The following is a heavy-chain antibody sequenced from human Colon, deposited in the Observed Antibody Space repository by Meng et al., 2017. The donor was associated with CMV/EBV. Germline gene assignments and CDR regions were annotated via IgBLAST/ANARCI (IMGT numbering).Heavy chain of an antibody. CDR3: VRAPNDYSSSTGWFDS. D-gene: IGHD3-22*01. CDR1: GFPFSSYW. Sequence: GGSLRLSCAASGFPFSSYWMHWVRQVPGKGLVWVSRISGDGSETTYADSVKGRFSISRDNPKNTLYLQLNNLRADDTAVYYCVRAPNDYSSSTGWFDSWGQGTLVTVSS. J-gene: IGHJ5*01. CDR2: ISGDGSET. V-gene: IGHV3-74*03.